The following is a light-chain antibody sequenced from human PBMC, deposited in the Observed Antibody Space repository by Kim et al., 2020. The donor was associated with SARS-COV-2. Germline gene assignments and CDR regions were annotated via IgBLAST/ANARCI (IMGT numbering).Light chain of an antibody. CDR3: QQRSNWPLT. CDR2: DAS. J-gene: IGKJ4*01. Sequence: EIVLTQSPATLSLFPGERATLSCRASQSVSGYLAWYQQKPGQAPRLLIYDASNRAAGIPARISGSGYGTDFTLTISSLEPEDFAVYYCQQRSNWPLTFGGGTKVEI. V-gene: IGKV3-11*01. CDR1: QSVSGY.